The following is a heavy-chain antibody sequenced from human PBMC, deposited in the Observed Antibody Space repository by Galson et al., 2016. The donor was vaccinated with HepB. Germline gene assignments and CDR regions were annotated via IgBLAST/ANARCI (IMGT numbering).Heavy chain of an antibody. D-gene: IGHD2-2*01. V-gene: IGHV1-18*01. CDR2: ISAYNGEI. Sequence: SVKVSCKASGYRFSDYGIIWVRQAPGQGLQWMAWISAYNGEIYYAQNFRDGVTVTTDTSTSTAYMELRGLISDDTAMYYCARGPSVPLSGDYWGQGTLVTVSS. CDR3: ARGPSVPLSGDY. CDR1: GYRFSDYG. J-gene: IGHJ4*02.